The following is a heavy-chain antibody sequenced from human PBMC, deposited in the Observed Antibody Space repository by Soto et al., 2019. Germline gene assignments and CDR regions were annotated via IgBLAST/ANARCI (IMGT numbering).Heavy chain of an antibody. D-gene: IGHD4-4*01. CDR1: GFTFSSYS. J-gene: IGHJ6*03. CDR3: ARVFVAGLQYPTDYYYYYMDV. V-gene: IGHV3-21*01. Sequence: GGSLRLSCAASGFTFSSYSMNWVRQAPGKGLEWVSSISSSSSYIYYADSVKGRFTISRDNAKNSLYLQMNSLRAEDTAVYYCARVFVAGLQYPTDYYYYYMDVWGKGTTVTVSS. CDR2: ISSSSSYI.